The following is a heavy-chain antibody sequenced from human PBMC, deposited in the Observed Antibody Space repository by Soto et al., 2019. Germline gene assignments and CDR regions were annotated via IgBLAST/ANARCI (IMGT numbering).Heavy chain of an antibody. Sequence: QVQLVQSGAEVKKSGASVKVSCKASGYSFTSYDINWVRQATGQGLEGMGGMNPNSGNTGYAQKFQDRVTMTRDTSVSTAYLELRSLRSEDTAVYYCARPPYYYDSSGYVFGMDVWGQGTTVTVSS. J-gene: IGHJ6*02. CDR3: ARPPYYYDSSGYVFGMDV. CDR1: GYSFTSYD. D-gene: IGHD3-22*01. V-gene: IGHV1-8*01. CDR2: MNPNSGNT.